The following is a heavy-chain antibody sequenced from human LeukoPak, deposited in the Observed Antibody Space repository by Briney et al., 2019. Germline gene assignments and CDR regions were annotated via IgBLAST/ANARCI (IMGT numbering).Heavy chain of an antibody. J-gene: IGHJ4*02. CDR1: GFTLRNNW. Sequence: PGGSLRLSCAASGFTLRNNWMHWVRQAPGKGLVWVSRVNSDGNTTTYADSAKGRFTISRDNAKNTLYLQMNSLRAEDTAVYYCARGNDFWSLDYWGQGTLVTVSS. D-gene: IGHD3-3*01. CDR2: VNSDGNTT. V-gene: IGHV3-74*03. CDR3: ARGNDFWSLDY.